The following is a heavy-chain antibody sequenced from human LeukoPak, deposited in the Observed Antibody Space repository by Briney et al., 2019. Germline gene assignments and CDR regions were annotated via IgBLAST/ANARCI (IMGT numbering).Heavy chain of an antibody. CDR2: IIPIFGTA. V-gene: IGHV1-69*13. CDR1: GGTFSSYA. CDR3: ARLGFGESHQDY. Sequence: SVKVSCKASGGTFSSYAISWVRQAPGQGLEWMGGIIPIFGTANYAQKFQGRVTITADESTSTGYMELSSLRSEDTAVYYCARLGFGESHQDYWGQGTLVTVSS. J-gene: IGHJ4*02. D-gene: IGHD3-10*01.